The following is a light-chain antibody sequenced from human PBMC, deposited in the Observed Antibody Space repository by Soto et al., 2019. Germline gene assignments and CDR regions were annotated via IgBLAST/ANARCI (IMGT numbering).Light chain of an antibody. CDR1: QSISSW. V-gene: IGKV1-5*01. Sequence: DIQMTQSPSTLSASVGDRVTITCRASQSISSWLAWYQQKPGKAPKLLIYDASSLESGVPSRFSGSGSGTEFTRTISSLQPDDFATYYCQQYNSYLFGQGTKVDIK. CDR3: QQYNSYL. J-gene: IGKJ1*01. CDR2: DAS.